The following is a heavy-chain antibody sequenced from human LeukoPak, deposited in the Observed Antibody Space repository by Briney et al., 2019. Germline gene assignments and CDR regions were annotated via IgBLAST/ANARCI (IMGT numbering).Heavy chain of an antibody. J-gene: IGHJ4*02. CDR1: GFTLSRNG. CDR2: VWHDGSKK. CDR3: ARDHSGWYVDF. D-gene: IGHD6-19*01. Sequence: PGGSLRLSCAASGFTLSRNGMRWVRQAPGKGLEWVGDVWHDGSKKYYADSVKGRFTISRDISKNTVYLQMDSLRAEDTAVYYCARDHSGWYVDFWGQGTLVTVSS. V-gene: IGHV3-33*01.